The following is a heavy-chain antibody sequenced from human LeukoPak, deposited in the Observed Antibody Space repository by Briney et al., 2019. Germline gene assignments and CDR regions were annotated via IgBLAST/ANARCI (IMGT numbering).Heavy chain of an antibody. D-gene: IGHD1-20*01. CDR2: ISSSGSTI. Sequence: GGSLRLSCAASGFTFSNYSMNWVRQAPGKGLEWVSYISSSGSTIYYADSVKGRFTISRDNAKNSLYLQMNSLRAEDTAVYYCARDYNWNDLFDYWGQGTLVTVSS. CDR1: GFTFSNYS. V-gene: IGHV3-48*04. CDR3: ARDYNWNDLFDY. J-gene: IGHJ4*02.